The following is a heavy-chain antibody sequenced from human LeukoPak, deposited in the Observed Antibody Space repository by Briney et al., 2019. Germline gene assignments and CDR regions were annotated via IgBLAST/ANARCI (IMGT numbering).Heavy chain of an antibody. CDR2: IIPIFDTA. CDR3: ARVRDYGSGSYYLNFDY. CDR1: GGTFSSYA. D-gene: IGHD3-10*01. Sequence: RASVKVSCKASGGTFSSYAISWVRQAPGQGLEWMGRIIPIFDTANYAQKFQGRVTITTDESTSTVYMELSSLRSEDTAVYYCARVRDYGSGSYYLNFDYWGQGTLVTVSS. V-gene: IGHV1-69*05. J-gene: IGHJ4*02.